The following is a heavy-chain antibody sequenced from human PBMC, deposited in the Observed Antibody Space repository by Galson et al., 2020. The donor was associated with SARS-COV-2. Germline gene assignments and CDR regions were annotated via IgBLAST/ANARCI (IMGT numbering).Heavy chain of an antibody. CDR2: ISSSSSYI. D-gene: IGHD6-13*01. CDR1: GFTFSSYS. V-gene: IGHV3-21*01. J-gene: IGHJ4*02. CDR3: ARHIYSSSWYFDY. Sequence: GESLKISCAASGFTFSSYSMNWVRPAPGKGLEWVSSISSSSSYIYYADSVKGRFTISRDNAKNSLYLQMNSLRAEDTAVYYCARHIYSSSWYFDYWGQGTLVTVSS.